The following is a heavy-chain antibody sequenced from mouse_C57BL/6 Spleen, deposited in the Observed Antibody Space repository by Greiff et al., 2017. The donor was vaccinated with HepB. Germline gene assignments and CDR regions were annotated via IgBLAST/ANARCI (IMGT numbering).Heavy chain of an antibody. CDR1: GYAFTNYL. J-gene: IGHJ3*01. CDR3: ARGDYDYDSFAY. CDR2: INPGSGGT. V-gene: IGHV1-54*01. D-gene: IGHD2-4*01. Sequence: QVQLQQSGAELVRPGTSVKVSCKASGYAFTNYLIEWVKQRPGQGLEWIGVINPGSGGTNYNEKFKGKATLTADKSSSTAYMQLSSLTSDDSAVYFCARGDYDYDSFAYWGQGTLVTVSA.